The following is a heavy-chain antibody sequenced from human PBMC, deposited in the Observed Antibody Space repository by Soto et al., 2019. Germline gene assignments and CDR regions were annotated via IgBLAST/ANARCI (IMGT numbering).Heavy chain of an antibody. Sequence: PVGSLRLSCAASGFTFSSFGMNWVRQAPGKGLEWVSSITGAGYIFYADSVEGRFSISRDNAKNSVYLQMNSLRAEDTAVYYCARYSGTYRDYWGQGILVTVSS. D-gene: IGHD1-26*01. CDR3: ARYSGTYRDY. V-gene: IGHV3-21*01. J-gene: IGHJ4*02. CDR2: ITGAGYI. CDR1: GFTFSSFG.